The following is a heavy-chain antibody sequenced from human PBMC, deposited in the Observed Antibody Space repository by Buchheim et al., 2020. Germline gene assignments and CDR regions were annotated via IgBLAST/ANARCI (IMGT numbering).Heavy chain of an antibody. D-gene: IGHD1-26*01. CDR1: DGAISSNKW. CDR3: AREVYGASYALDS. V-gene: IGHV4-4*02. J-gene: IGHJ4*02. CDR2: IHASGTT. Sequence: VQLQESGPGLVKPSGTLSLSCEVSDGAISSNKWWSWVRRPPGQGLEWIGEIHASGTTNYNPSLTSRVSISIDKSQNQLSLELRSVTAADTGLYLCAREVYGASYALDSWGQGTL.